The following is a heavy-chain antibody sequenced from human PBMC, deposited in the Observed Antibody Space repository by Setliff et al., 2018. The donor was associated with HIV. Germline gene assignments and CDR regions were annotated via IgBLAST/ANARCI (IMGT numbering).Heavy chain of an antibody. D-gene: IGHD3-22*01. Sequence: SETLSLTCAVSGYSISTAYYWAWIRQPPGKGLEWIGGVHHSGSTHYNPSLRSRVTMSVDTSKNQFSLKLSSVTAAETAVYYCARDRLTYYFDYWGQGILVTVSS. V-gene: IGHV4-38-2*02. CDR1: GYSISTAYY. CDR3: ARDRLTYYFDY. CDR2: VHHSGST. J-gene: IGHJ4*02.